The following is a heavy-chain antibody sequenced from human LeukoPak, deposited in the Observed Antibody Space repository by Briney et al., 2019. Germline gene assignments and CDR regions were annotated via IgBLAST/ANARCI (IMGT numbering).Heavy chain of an antibody. V-gene: IGHV3-30*04. J-gene: IGHJ4*02. CDR1: GFTFSSYA. Sequence: GRSLGLSCVVSGFTFSSYAMHWVRQAPGKGLEWVAVISYDGSNKYYADSVKGRFTISRDNSKNTLYLQMNSLRAEDTAVYYCARAAPRRPHEFEFDYWGQGTLVTVSS. CDR3: ARAAPRRPHEFEFDY. CDR2: ISYDGSNK.